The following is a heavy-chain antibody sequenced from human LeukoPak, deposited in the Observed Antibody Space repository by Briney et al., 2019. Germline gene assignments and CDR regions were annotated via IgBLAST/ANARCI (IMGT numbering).Heavy chain of an antibody. CDR1: GFTFSSYA. J-gene: IGHJ4*02. V-gene: IGHV3-23*01. CDR3: AKERVLKVGATTPRYFDY. CDR2: ISGSGANT. D-gene: IGHD1-26*01. Sequence: GGSLRLSCAASGFTFSSYAMSWVRQAPARGLEWVSGISGSGANTYYADSVKGRFTISRDNSKNTFYLQMNSLRAEDTAVYYCAKERVLKVGATTPRYFDYWGQGTLVTVSS.